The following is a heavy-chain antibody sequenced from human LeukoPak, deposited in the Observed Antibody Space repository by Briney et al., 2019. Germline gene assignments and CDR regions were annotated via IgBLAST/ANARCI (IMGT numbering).Heavy chain of an antibody. V-gene: IGHV4-39*07. J-gene: IGHJ4*02. CDR3: ARVSGYCSDGVCRFDY. Sequence: SETLSLTCTVSGGSISSGSYYWSWIRQPPGKGLEWIGEINDSGNTNYSPSLESRITISVDTSKNQFSLNLNSVTAADTAVYYCARVSGYCSDGVCRFDYWGQGALVTVSS. CDR2: INDSGNT. D-gene: IGHD2-8*01. CDR1: GGSISSGSYY.